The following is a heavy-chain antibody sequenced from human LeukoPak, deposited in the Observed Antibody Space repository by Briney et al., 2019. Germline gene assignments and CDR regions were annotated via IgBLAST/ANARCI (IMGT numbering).Heavy chain of an antibody. CDR1: GFTFSSYS. Sequence: GGSLRLSCAASGFTFSSYSMNWVRQAPGKGLEWVSSISSSSSYIYYADSVKGRLTISRDNAKNSLYLQMNSLRAEDTAVYYCAREIAAAAIDYWGQGTLVTVSS. D-gene: IGHD6-13*01. J-gene: IGHJ4*02. V-gene: IGHV3-21*01. CDR3: AREIAAAAIDY. CDR2: ISSSSSYI.